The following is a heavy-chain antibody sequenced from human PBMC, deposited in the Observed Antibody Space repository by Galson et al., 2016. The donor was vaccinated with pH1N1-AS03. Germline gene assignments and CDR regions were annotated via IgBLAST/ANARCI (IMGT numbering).Heavy chain of an antibody. J-gene: IGHJ6*02. CDR3: AKDHSIFYGMDV. CDR1: GFSFSSYG. Sequence: SLRLSCAASGFSFSSYGMHWARQAPGKGLEWVAFIPYDGNNKYYSDYVKGRFTISRDNSKNTVYLQMNSLRAEDTAAYYCAKDHSIFYGMDVWGQGTTVTVSS. V-gene: IGHV3-30*02. CDR2: IPYDGNNK. D-gene: IGHD4-11*01.